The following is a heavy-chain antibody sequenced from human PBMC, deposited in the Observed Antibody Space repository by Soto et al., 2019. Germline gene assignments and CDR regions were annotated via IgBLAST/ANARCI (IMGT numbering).Heavy chain of an antibody. CDR3: ARSPVDLITIFGVVIIGRADYYYGMDV. J-gene: IGHJ6*02. D-gene: IGHD3-3*01. V-gene: IGHV1-2*07. CDR1: GYTFTGYY. CDR2: INPNSGGT. Sequence: ASVKVSCKASGYTFTGYYMHWVRQAPGQGLEWMGWINPNSGGTNYAHKFQGRVTMTRDTSISTAYMELSRLRSDDTAVYYCARSPVDLITIFGVVIIGRADYYYGMDVWGQGTTVTVSS.